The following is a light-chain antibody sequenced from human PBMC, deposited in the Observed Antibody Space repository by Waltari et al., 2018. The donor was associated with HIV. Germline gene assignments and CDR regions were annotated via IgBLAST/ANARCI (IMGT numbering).Light chain of an antibody. J-gene: IGLJ3*02. CDR1: GSDVGRDYL. V-gene: IGLV2-23*02. CDR3: CSYAGSSTLV. CDR2: EVN. Sequence: QSALTQPASVSGSPGQSLTISCTGTGSDVGRDYLVSWYQQHTGKAPKRLIYEVNKRPSGVSNRSAGSKSGNTSSTTISGLQAEDEADFYCCSYAGSSTLVFGGGTKLTVL.